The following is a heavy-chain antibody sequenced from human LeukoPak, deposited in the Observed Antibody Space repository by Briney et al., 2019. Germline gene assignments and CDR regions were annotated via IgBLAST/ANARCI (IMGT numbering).Heavy chain of an antibody. Sequence: ASVKVSCKASGYTSTGYYMHWVRQAPGQGLEWMGWINPNSGGTNYAQKFQGRVTMTRDTSISTAYMELSRLRSDDTAVYYCARDRGLRAYYFDYWGQGTLVIVSS. CDR2: INPNSGGT. CDR1: GYTSTGYY. CDR3: ARDRGLRAYYFDY. V-gene: IGHV1-2*02. D-gene: IGHD3-10*01. J-gene: IGHJ4*02.